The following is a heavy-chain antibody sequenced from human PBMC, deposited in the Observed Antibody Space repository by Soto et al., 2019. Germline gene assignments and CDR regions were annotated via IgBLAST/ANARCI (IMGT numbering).Heavy chain of an antibody. CDR1: GISLSTVGVG. D-gene: IGHD2-2*01. V-gene: IGHV2-5*02. J-gene: IGHJ5*02. Sequence: QITLKESGPTLVKSTQTLTLTCNVSGISLSTVGVGVGWIRQPPGKALEWLALIYWDDDKRYTPSLKTRFTIANDTSKNQEVLTMTNMDPVDTGTYYCVHSAYLRTSHNLHDPWGQGTLVTVSS. CDR3: VHSAYLRTSHNLHDP. CDR2: IYWDDDK.